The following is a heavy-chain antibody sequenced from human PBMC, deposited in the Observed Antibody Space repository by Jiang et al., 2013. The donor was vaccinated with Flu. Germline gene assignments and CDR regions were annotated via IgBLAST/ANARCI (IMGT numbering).Heavy chain of an antibody. J-gene: IGHJ4*02. CDR2: ISSNGGRT. V-gene: IGHV3-64*01. CDR3: ARRNVGYDY. Sequence: VQLLESGGGLVQPGGSLTLSCAASGFTFSTYMMYWVRQAPGKGLETISEISSNGGRTYYTNSVNGRFTVSRDNSKNILYLQMGSLRPDDTATYCCARRNVGYDYWGQG. CDR1: GFTFSTYM. D-gene: IGHD5-12*01.